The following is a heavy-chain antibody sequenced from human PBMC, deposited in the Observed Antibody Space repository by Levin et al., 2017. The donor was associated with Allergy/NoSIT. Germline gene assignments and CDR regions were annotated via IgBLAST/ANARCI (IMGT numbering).Heavy chain of an antibody. CDR3: AREGFVSGAFDI. CDR2: ISYSGST. D-gene: IGHD1-1*01. J-gene: IGHJ3*02. Sequence: SQTLSLTCTVSGVSISSYFWSWIRQPPGKGLEWIGYISYSGSTNYNPSLQSRVTISVDASKNQLSLKLSSVTAADTAVYFCAREGFVSGAFDIWGQGTMVTVSS. V-gene: IGHV4-59*01. CDR1: GVSISSYF.